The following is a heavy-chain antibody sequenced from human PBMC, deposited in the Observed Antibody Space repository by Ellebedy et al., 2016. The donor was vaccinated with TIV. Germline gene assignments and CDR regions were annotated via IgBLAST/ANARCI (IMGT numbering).Heavy chain of an antibody. CDR3: ARMRDKIENYGSFDI. Sequence: SGPTLVTPTETLTLTCTVSGFPLSNAYMGVSWIRQPPGKALEWLAHTFSNDQKSYSTSLNHRLTLSKDTSRSQVVLMMTNMDPVDTATYYCARMRDKIENYGSFDIWGQGTMVTVSS. D-gene: IGHD4-17*01. J-gene: IGHJ3*02. CDR1: GFPLSNAYMG. CDR2: TFSNDQK. V-gene: IGHV2-26*01.